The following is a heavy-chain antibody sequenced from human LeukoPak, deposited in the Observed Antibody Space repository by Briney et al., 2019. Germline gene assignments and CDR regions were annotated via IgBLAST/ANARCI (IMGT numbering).Heavy chain of an antibody. Sequence: ASVKLSCKTFGFTFGSYYIQWVRQAPGQGLKWMGMINPSGGTTKYTQDLQGRLTITRDTSTSTVYMELTSLRSDDTAFYYCARSWWGTDWSLYANWFDPWGQGTLVTVSS. J-gene: IGHJ5*02. CDR3: ARSWWGTDWSLYANWFDP. D-gene: IGHD3/OR15-3a*01. V-gene: IGHV1-46*01. CDR2: INPSGGTT. CDR1: GFTFGSYY.